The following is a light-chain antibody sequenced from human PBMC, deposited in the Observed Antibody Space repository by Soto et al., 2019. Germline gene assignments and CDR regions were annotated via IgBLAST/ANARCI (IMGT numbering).Light chain of an antibody. J-gene: IGLJ3*02. CDR1: SGSIASNY. Sequence: NFMLTQPHSVSESPAKTVTISCTGSSGSIASNYVQWYQQRPGSAPTTVIYEDNQRPSGVPDRFSGSIDSSSNSASLTISGLKTEDEADYYCQSYDSSNQGVFGGGTKVTVL. CDR2: EDN. V-gene: IGLV6-57*02. CDR3: QSYDSSNQGV.